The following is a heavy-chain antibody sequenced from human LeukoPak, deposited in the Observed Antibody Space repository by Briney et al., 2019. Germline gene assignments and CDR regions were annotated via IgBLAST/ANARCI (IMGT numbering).Heavy chain of an antibody. CDR2: INHSGST. Sequence: GSLRLSCAASGFTFSSYSMNWVRQPPGKGLEWIGEINHSGSTNYNPSLKSRVTISVDTSKNQFSLKLSSVTAADTAVYYCARVRRYSVRYYFGYWGQGTLVTVSS. D-gene: IGHD3-9*01. CDR1: GFTFSSYS. CDR3: ARVRRYSVRYYFGY. J-gene: IGHJ4*02. V-gene: IGHV4-34*01.